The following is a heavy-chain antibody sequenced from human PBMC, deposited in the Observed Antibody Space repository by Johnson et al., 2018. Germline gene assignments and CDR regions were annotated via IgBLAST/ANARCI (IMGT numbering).Heavy chain of an antibody. J-gene: IGHJ6*03. CDR3: ARRATFFGVVIQGRGV. Sequence: EVQLVESGGGLVQPGGSLRLSCAASGFTVSSNHMSWVRQAPGKGLEWVSVIYSGGTIYYADSVKGRFTSSRDNSKNTLYLQMNSLRPEDTAVYYCARRATFFGVVIQGRGVWGKGTTVTVSS. D-gene: IGHD3-3*01. V-gene: IGHV3-66*02. CDR1: GFTVSSNH. CDR2: IYSGGTI.